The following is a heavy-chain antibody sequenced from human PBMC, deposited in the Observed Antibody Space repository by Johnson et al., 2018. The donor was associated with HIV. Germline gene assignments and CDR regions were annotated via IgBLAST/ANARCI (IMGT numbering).Heavy chain of an antibody. CDR2: ISYDGSNK. V-gene: IGHV3-30*03. D-gene: IGHD5-24*01. CDR3: ARDQVVGMATLIGDDAFDI. Sequence: QVQLVESGGGVVQPGRSLRLSCAASGFTFSSYGMHWVRQAPGKGLEWLAVISYDGSNKYYADSVKGRFPISRDNSKNTRYLQMNSLSAEDTAVYYCARDQVVGMATLIGDDAFDIGCQGTMVTVSS. CDR1: GFTFSSYG. J-gene: IGHJ3*02.